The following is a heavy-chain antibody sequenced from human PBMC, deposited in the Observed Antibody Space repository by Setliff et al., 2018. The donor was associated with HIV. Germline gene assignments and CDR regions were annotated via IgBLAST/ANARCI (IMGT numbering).Heavy chain of an antibody. CDR3: ARGPSASTFDP. Sequence: SETLSLTCTVSGGSFSTYYWSWIRQPAGEGLEYIGRVHSTGTTIYNPSLKSRVTMSADTSRNQLSLKLSSVTAADTAVYYCARGPSASTFDPWGQGTLVTVSS. D-gene: IGHD2-15*01. CDR2: VHSTGTT. V-gene: IGHV4-4*07. CDR1: GGSFSTYY. J-gene: IGHJ5*02.